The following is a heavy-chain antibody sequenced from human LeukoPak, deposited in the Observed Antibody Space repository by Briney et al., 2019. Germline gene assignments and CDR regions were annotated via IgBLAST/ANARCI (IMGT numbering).Heavy chain of an antibody. J-gene: IGHJ4*02. V-gene: IGHV4-34*01. CDR2: INHSGST. CDR3: ARLYDSSGYPLNY. D-gene: IGHD3-22*01. CDR1: GGSLSGDY. Sequence: PSETLSLTCGVYGGSLSGDYWSWIRQPPGKGLEWIGEINHSGSTNYNPSLKSRVTISVDRSKNQFSLKLSSVTAADTAVYYCARLYDSSGYPLNYWGQGTLVTVSS.